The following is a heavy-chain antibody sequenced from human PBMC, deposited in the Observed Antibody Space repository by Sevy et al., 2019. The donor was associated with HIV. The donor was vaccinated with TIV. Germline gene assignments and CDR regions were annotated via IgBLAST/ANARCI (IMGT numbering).Heavy chain of an antibody. D-gene: IGHD1-26*01. Sequence: GGSLRLSCAASGFTFSKYGMHWVRQAPGKGLEWAAVISYDGGNKYYADSVKGRFTISKDNFKNTLYLQINSLRAEDTAIDYCAKPAKLSGSYLDAFDIWGQGTMVTVSS. V-gene: IGHV3-30*18. CDR3: AKPAKLSGSYLDAFDI. CDR1: GFTFSKYG. J-gene: IGHJ3*02. CDR2: ISYDGGNK.